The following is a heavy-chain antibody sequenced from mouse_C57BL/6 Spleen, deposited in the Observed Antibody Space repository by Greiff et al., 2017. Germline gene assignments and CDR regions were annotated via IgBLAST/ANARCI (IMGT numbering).Heavy chain of an antibody. CDR1: GYTFTSYW. Sequence: QVQLQQSGAELVMPGASVKLSCKASGYTFTSYWMHWVKQRPGQGLEWIGEIDPSDSYTNYNQQFTGKSTLTVDKSSSTAYMQLSSLTSEDSAVYYCARGYYYGSSSWFAYWGQGTLVTVSA. J-gene: IGHJ3*01. CDR3: ARGYYYGSSSWFAY. CDR2: IDPSDSYT. V-gene: IGHV1-69*01. D-gene: IGHD1-1*01.